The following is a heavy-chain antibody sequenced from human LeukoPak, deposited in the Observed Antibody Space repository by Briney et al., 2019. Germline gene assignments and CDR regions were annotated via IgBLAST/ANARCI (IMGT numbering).Heavy chain of an antibody. J-gene: IGHJ5*02. CDR2: IHYGGTS. V-gene: IGHV4-39*01. D-gene: IGHD6-6*01. Sequence: SETLSLTCTVSGGSISSSYIHWGWIRQPPGKGLEWIGNIHYGGTSYYNPSLKSRLTISVDTSKNQFSLRLNSMTAADTAVCYCARYSTSSGWLDPWGQGTQVTVSS. CDR3: ARYSTSSGWLDP. CDR1: GGSISSSYIH.